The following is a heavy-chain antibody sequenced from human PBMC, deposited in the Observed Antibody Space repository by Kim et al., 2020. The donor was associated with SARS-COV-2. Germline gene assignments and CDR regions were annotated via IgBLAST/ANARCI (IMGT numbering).Heavy chain of an antibody. CDR3: TTEDIVVVPANQPKELDY. D-gene: IGHD2-2*01. J-gene: IGHJ4*02. CDR2: IKSKTDGGTT. Sequence: GGSLRLSCAASGFTFSNAWMSWVRQAPGKGLEWVGRIKSKTDGGTTDYAAPVKGRFTISRDDSKNTLYLQMNSLKTEDTAVYYCTTEDIVVVPANQPKELDYWGQGTLVTVSS. CDR1: GFTFSNAW. V-gene: IGHV3-15*01.